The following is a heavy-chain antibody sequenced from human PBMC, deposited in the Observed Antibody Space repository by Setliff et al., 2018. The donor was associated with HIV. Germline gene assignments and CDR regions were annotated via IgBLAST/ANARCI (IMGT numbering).Heavy chain of an antibody. CDR1: GFTVSSNY. Sequence: LRLSCAASGFTVSSNYMNWVRQAPGKGLEWVSIIYSDGSTYHADSVKGRFTLSRDTSKNTLSLQMNSLRPEDTAVFYCARVRLYSSALDYWGQGTLVTVSS. CDR2: IYSDGST. D-gene: IGHD3-22*01. V-gene: IGHV3-66*02. J-gene: IGHJ4*02. CDR3: ARVRLYSSALDY.